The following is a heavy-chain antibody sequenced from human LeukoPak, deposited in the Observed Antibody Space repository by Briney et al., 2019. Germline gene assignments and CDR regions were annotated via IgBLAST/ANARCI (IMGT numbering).Heavy chain of an antibody. Sequence: PGGSLRLSCAASGFTFSSYSMNWVRQAPGKGLEWVSSISSSSSYIYYADSVKGRFTISRDNAKNSLYLQMNSLRAEDTAVYYCARDGVTTFVYYYYYGMDVWGQGTTVTVSS. V-gene: IGHV3-21*01. CDR3: ARDGVTTFVYYYYYGMDV. J-gene: IGHJ6*02. D-gene: IGHD4-11*01. CDR2: ISSSSSYI. CDR1: GFTFSSYS.